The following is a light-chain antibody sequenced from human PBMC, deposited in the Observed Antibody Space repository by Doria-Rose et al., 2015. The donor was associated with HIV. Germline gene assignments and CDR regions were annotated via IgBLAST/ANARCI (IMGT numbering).Light chain of an antibody. CDR3: QQYYDTPS. V-gene: IGKV4-1*01. Sequence: TQSPESLGMSLGERATLNCKSNQGLLYTSKNYLAWYQQKPGQPPKVLIYWASTRQSVVPARFSGSGSGTDYTLTISSLEAEDVAVYYCQQYYDTPSFGPGTTVDIK. J-gene: IGKJ3*01. CDR2: WAS. CDR1: QGLLYTSKNY.